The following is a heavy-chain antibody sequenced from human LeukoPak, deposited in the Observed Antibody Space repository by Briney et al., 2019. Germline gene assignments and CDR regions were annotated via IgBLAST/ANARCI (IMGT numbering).Heavy chain of an antibody. D-gene: IGHD4-17*01. CDR3: ARIDYGDYLGDY. J-gene: IGHJ4*02. V-gene: IGHV1-18*04. CDR1: GYTFTSSG. Sequence: ASVKVSCKASGYTFTSSGISWVRQAPGQGLEWMGWISAYNGNTNYAQKLQGRVTMTTDTSTSTAYMELRSLRSDDTAVYCGARIDYGDYLGDYWGQGTLVTVSS. CDR2: ISAYNGNT.